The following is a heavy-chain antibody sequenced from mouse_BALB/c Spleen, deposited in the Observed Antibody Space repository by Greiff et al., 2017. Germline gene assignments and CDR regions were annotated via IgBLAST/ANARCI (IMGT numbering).Heavy chain of an antibody. V-gene: IGHV3-2*02. CDR1: GYSITSDYA. CDR2: ISYSGST. CDR3: ALYGNSFAY. J-gene: IGHJ3*01. Sequence: EVHLVESGPGLVKPSQSLSLTCTVTGYSITSDYAWNWIRQFPGNNLEWMGYISYSGSTSYNPSLKSRISITRDTSKNQFFLQLNSVTTEDTATYYCALYGNSFAYWGQGTLVTVSA. D-gene: IGHD2-1*01.